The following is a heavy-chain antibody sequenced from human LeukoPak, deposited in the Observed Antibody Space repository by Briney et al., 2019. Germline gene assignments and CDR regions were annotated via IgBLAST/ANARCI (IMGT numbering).Heavy chain of an antibody. J-gene: IGHJ4*02. CDR2: INHSGST. CDR1: GFTFSNAY. V-gene: IGHV4-34*01. D-gene: IGHD3-3*01. Sequence: KPGGSLRLSCAASGFTFSNAYMNWIRQPPGKGLEWIGEINHSGSTNYNPSLKSRVTISVDTSKNQFSLKLSSVTAADTAVYYCARAYDFWSGYLGYWGQGTLVTVSS. CDR3: ARAYDFWSGYLGY.